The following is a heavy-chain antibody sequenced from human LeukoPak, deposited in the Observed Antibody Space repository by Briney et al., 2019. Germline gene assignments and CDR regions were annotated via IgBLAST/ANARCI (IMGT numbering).Heavy chain of an antibody. V-gene: IGHV4-59*01. CDR1: GGSISGYH. CDR3: ARVPRSYYYYYYMDV. CDR2: IYYSGSS. J-gene: IGHJ6*03. Sequence: SEALSLTCNVSGGSISGYHWSWIRQPPGKGLEWLGYIYYSGSSNYNPSLKSRVTMSADTSKNQFSLKLSSVTAADTAVYYCARVPRSYYYYYYMDVWGKGTTVTVSS.